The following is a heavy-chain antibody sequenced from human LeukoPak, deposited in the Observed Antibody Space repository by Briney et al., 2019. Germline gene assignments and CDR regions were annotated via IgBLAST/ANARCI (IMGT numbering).Heavy chain of an antibody. J-gene: IGHJ3*02. CDR1: GFTVSNNY. CDR3: ARGYYYDSRGHNSDAFHI. Sequence: GGSLRLSCAVSGFTVSNNYMSWFRQAPGKGLKWVSVIYSGGSTYYADSVRGRFTISRHTSKNTLYLQMTGLRAEDTAVYYCARGYYYDSRGHNSDAFHIWGQGTMVTVSS. D-gene: IGHD3-22*01. CDR2: IYSGGST. V-gene: IGHV3-53*04.